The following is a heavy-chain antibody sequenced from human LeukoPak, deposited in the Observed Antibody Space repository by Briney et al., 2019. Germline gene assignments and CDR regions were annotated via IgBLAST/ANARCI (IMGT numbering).Heavy chain of an antibody. J-gene: IGHJ5*02. CDR3: ARAPRVGATFYWFDP. V-gene: IGHV1-2*02. CDR1: GYTFTGYY. Sequence: ASVKVSCKASGYTFTGYYMHWVRQAPGQGLEWMGWINPNSGGTNYAQKFQGRVTMTRDTSISTAYMELSRLRSDDTAVYYCARAPRVGATFYWFDPWGQGTLVTSPQ. D-gene: IGHD1-26*01. CDR2: INPNSGGT.